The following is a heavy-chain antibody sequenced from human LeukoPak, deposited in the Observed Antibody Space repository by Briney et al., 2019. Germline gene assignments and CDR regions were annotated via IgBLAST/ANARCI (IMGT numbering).Heavy chain of an antibody. CDR3: AKDKRYSATKPSFDY. V-gene: IGHV3-23*01. D-gene: IGHD1-26*01. J-gene: IGHJ4*02. Sequence: GGSLRLSCTASGFTFSSYVMSWVRLAPGKGLEWVSGISGSGARVYSADSVKGRFTISRDNSKNTLYLQMNSLRAEDTAVYYCAKDKRYSATKPSFDYWGQGTLVTVSS. CDR1: GFTFSSYV. CDR2: ISGSGARV.